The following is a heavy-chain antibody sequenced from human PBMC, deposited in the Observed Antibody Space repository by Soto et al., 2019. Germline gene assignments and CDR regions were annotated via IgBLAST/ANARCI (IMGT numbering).Heavy chain of an antibody. CDR1: GGTFSSYA. D-gene: IGHD3-22*01. V-gene: IGHV1-69*01. CDR3: ARDRRAYYDSSGYYFDY. J-gene: IGHJ4*02. CDR2: IIPIFGTA. Sequence: QVQLVQSGAEVKKPGSSVKVSCKASGGTFSSYAISCVRQAPGQRLEWMGGIIPIFGTANYAQKFQGRVTITADESTNTAYMELSSLRSEDTAVYYCARDRRAYYDSSGYYFDYWGQGTLVTVSS.